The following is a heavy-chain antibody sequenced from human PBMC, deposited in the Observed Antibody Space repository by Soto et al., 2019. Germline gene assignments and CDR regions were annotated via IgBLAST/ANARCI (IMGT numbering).Heavy chain of an antibody. V-gene: IGHV1-69*02. CDR2: IIPILGIA. Sequence: SVKVSCKDSGGTFSSNTISWVRQAPGQGLEWMGRIIPILGIANYAQKFQGRVTITADKSTSTAYMELSSLRSEDTAVYYCARATDILTGYYHDYWGQGTLVTVSS. J-gene: IGHJ4*02. CDR1: GGTFSSNT. D-gene: IGHD3-9*01. CDR3: ARATDILTGYYHDY.